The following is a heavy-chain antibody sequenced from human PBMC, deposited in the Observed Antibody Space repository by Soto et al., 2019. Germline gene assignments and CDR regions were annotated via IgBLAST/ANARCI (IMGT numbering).Heavy chain of an antibody. CDR2: IIPIFGTA. Sequence: SVKVSCKASGGTFSSYAISCVRQAPGQGLEWMGGIIPIFGTANYAQKFQGRVTITADKSTSTAYMELSSLRSEDTAVYYCARDSGTNDAFDIWGQGTMVTVSS. D-gene: IGHD2-2*01. CDR3: ARDSGTNDAFDI. CDR1: GGTFSSYA. J-gene: IGHJ3*02. V-gene: IGHV1-69*06.